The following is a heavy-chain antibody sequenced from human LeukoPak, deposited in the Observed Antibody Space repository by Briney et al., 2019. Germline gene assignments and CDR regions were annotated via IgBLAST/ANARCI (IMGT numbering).Heavy chain of an antibody. J-gene: IGHJ4*02. CDR1: GFIFSDYY. V-gene: IGHV3-11*05. CDR2: ISSTSSYT. CDR3: AKATNTATGTPTLAIDY. Sequence: GGSLRLSCAASGFIFSDYYMSWIRQAPGRGLEWVSYISSTSSYTAYADSVKGRFTISRDNAKNSLYLQMNSLRAEDTAVYFCAKATNTATGTPTLAIDYWGQGTLVTVSP. D-gene: IGHD6-13*01.